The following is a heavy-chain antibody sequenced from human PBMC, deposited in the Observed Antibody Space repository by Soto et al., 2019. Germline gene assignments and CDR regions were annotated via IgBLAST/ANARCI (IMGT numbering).Heavy chain of an antibody. J-gene: IGHJ5*01. Sequence: PGESLKIACKASGYIFARLWIGWVRQMPGKGLEWVGIISPDDSDTCYSLSFEGQVALSADKYINPAYLQWNSLKAADTAMYYCVLPDSNGWYDSWGQGTLVTVSS. V-gene: IGHV5-51*01. CDR1: GYIFARLW. CDR3: VLPDSNGWYDS. D-gene: IGHD3-22*01. CDR2: ISPDDSDT.